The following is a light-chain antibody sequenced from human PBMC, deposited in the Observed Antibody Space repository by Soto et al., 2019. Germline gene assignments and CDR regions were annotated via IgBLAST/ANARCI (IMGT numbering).Light chain of an antibody. V-gene: IGKV3-20*01. Sequence: EIGLTQSPGTLSLSSGERATLSCRASQSVSSSYLAWYQQKPGQAPRLLVYATSSRATGIPDRFSGSGSGTDFTLTISRLEPEDFAVYYCQQYGSSSFTFGQGTKLEIK. J-gene: IGKJ2*01. CDR2: ATS. CDR3: QQYGSSSFT. CDR1: QSVSSSY.